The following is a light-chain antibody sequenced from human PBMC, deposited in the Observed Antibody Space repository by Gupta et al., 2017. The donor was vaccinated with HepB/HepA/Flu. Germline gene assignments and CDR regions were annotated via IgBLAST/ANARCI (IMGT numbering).Light chain of an antibody. CDR2: GAA. J-gene: IGKJ1*01. CDR1: QSVSSSY. Sequence: ETVFTQSPGTLPLSPGERSTLSFRASQSVSSSYLAWYQQKPGQAPRLLIYGAASSDTGITDSFSGGGEGKDFTRTSSIPEKEDCEAYYCQHAGSSWTFGQGTKVEIK. V-gene: IGKV3-20*01. CDR3: QHAGSSWT.